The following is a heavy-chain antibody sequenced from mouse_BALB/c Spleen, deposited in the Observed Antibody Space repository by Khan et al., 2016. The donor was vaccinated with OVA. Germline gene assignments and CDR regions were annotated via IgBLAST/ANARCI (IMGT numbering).Heavy chain of an antibody. D-gene: IGHD2-4*01. CDR1: GYSITSEYA. CDR2: INYSGNT. CDR3: ARKDYYDYDPFPY. V-gene: IGHV3-2*02. Sequence: VQLQESGPGLVKPSQSLSLTCTVTGYSITSEYAWNWIRQFPGNKLEWMGYINYSGNTRFNPSLKSRTSITRDTSKNPLFLQLHSVTTEETATYYCARKDYYDYDPFPYWGQGTLVTVSA. J-gene: IGHJ3*01.